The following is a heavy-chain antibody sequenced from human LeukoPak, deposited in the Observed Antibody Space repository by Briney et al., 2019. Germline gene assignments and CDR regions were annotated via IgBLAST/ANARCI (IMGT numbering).Heavy chain of an antibody. D-gene: IGHD1-26*01. J-gene: IGHJ4*02. CDR3: ARDREWELDFDC. V-gene: IGHV3-48*04. CDR2: ISSSSGTV. CDR1: GFTFSSYS. Sequence: PGGSLRLSCAASGFTFSSYSMNWVRQAPGKGLEWVSYISSSSGTVYYADSVKGRFTISRDNAKNSLYLQMSSLRAEDTAVYYCARDREWELDFDCWGQGTLVTVSS.